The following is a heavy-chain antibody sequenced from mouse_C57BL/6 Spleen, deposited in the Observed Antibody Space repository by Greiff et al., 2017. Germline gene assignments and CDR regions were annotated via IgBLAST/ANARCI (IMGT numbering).Heavy chain of an antibody. V-gene: IGHV1-80*01. CDR1: GYAFSSYW. D-gene: IGHD3-3*01. CDR2: IYPGDGDT. Sequence: QVQLKESGAELVKPGASVKISCKASGYAFSSYWMNWVKQRPGKGLEWIGQIYPGDGDTNYNGKFKGKATLTADKSSSTAYMQLSSLTSEDSAVYFCARKGDWSYFDYWGQGTTLTVSS. CDR3: ARKGDWSYFDY. J-gene: IGHJ2*01.